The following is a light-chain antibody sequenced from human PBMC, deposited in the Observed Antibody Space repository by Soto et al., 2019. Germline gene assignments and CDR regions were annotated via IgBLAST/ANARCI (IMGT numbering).Light chain of an antibody. CDR2: EAS. J-gene: IGLJ1*01. Sequence: QSVLTQPPSASGSPGQSVTISCTGTSSDIGGYNYVSWYQQHPGKAPKLLIYEASKRPSGVPDRFSGSKSGNTASLTVSGLQAEDEADYYCSSYAGGNNVFGTGTKLTVL. CDR3: SSYAGGNNV. CDR1: SSDIGGYNY. V-gene: IGLV2-8*01.